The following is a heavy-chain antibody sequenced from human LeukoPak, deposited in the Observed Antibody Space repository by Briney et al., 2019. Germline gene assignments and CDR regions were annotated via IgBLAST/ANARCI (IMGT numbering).Heavy chain of an antibody. CDR3: ARMSAVAGGLDY. J-gene: IGHJ4*02. Sequence: GGSLRLSCAASGFTVSSNYMSWVRQAPGKGLEWVSVIYSGGSTYYADSVKGRFTISRDNSKNTLYLQMNSLRAEDTAVYYCARMSAVAGGLDYWGQGTLVTVSS. CDR1: GFTVSSNY. V-gene: IGHV3-66*01. CDR2: IYSGGST. D-gene: IGHD6-19*01.